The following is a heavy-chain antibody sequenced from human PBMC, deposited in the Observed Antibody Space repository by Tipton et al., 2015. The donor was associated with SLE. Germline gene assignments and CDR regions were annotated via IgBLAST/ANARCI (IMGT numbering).Heavy chain of an antibody. Sequence: TLSLTCNVSGGSISSSSYYWGWIRQPPGKGLEWIGSIYYSGSTYYNPSLKSRVTISVDTSKNQFSLKLSSVTAADTAVYYCARHGLWFGEFPFDYWGQGTLVTVSS. CDR3: ARHGLWFGEFPFDY. CDR2: IYYSGST. D-gene: IGHD3-10*01. CDR1: GGSISSSSYY. V-gene: IGHV4-39*01. J-gene: IGHJ4*02.